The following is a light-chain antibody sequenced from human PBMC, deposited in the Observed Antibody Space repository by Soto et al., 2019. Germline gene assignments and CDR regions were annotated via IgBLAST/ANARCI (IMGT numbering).Light chain of an antibody. CDR1: QNVRNH. J-gene: IGKJ4*01. CDR2: DAS. CDR3: QHRAVWPIS. V-gene: IGKV3-11*01. Sequence: EIVLTQSPATLSLSPGQRATLSCRTSQNVRNHLVWYQQKPGQAPRLLIYDASIRATGIPARFSGSGSGTDFTLSISSLEPEDFAVYYCQHRAVWPISFGGGTTVEIK.